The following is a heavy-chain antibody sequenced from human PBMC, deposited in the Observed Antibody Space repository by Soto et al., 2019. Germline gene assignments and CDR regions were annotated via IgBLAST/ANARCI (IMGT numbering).Heavy chain of an antibody. V-gene: IGHV4-61*01. J-gene: IGHJ4*02. CDR2: IHDSGST. Sequence: LETLSLTCTVSRVSVSSRSYSWSWIRLPPGKGLEWIGYIHDSGSTTYNPSLKSRVTISVDTSKNQFSLKLNSVTSADTAVYYCARAKVVAYRYDTSGYYTTFDFWGQGALVTVSS. CDR3: ARAKVVAYRYDTSGYYTTFDF. CDR1: RVSVSSRSYS. D-gene: IGHD3-22*01.